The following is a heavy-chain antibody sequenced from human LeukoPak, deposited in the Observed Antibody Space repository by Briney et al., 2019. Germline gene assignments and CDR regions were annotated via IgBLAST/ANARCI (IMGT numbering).Heavy chain of an antibody. V-gene: IGHV4-59*01. D-gene: IGHD1-7*01. J-gene: IGHJ3*02. CDR3: ARDRPGAWRLELGGAFDI. Sequence: SETLSLTCTVSGGSISSYYWSWIRQPPGKGLEWIGYIYYSGSTNYNPSLKSRVTISVDTSKNQFSLKLSSVTAADTAVYYCARDRPGAWRLELGGAFDIWGQGTMVTVSS. CDR1: GGSISSYY. CDR2: IYYSGST.